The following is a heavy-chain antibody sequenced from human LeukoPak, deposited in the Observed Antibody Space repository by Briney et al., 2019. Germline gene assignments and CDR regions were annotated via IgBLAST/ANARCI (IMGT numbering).Heavy chain of an antibody. CDR3: ARGLYSSSSFSRWDDY. Sequence: PGGSLRLSCAASGFTFSSYAMSWIRQPPGKGLEWIGEINHSGSTNYNPSLKSRVTISVDTSKNQFSLKLSSVTTADTAVYYCARGLYSSSSFSRWDDYWGQGTLVTVSS. V-gene: IGHV4-34*01. J-gene: IGHJ4*02. D-gene: IGHD6-6*01. CDR1: GFTFSSYA. CDR2: INHSGST.